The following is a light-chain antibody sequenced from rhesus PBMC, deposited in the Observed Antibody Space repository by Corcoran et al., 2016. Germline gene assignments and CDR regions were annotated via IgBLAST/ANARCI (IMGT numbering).Light chain of an antibody. Sequence: DIQMTQSPSSLSASVGDRVTITCQASQGLSNNLAWYQQKPGKVPKLLIYKASTLQSGVPSKFSGSGSGTDFTLTISSLQPEDVATYYCQHGYGTPLTFGGVTKVDLK. V-gene: IGKV1-25*01. CDR1: QGLSNN. CDR3: QHGYGTPLT. J-gene: IGKJ4*01. CDR2: KAS.